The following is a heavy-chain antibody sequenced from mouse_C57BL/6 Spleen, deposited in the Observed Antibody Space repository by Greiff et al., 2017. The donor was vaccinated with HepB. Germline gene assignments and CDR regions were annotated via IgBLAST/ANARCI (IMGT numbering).Heavy chain of an antibody. CDR2: INPNNGGT. V-gene: IGHV1-18*01. J-gene: IGHJ2*01. Sequence: VQLQQSGPELVKPGASVKIPCKASGYTFTDYNMDWVKQSHGKSLEWIGDINPNNGGTIYNQKFKGKATLTVDKSSSTAYMELRSLTSEDTAVYYCARNQFITTVVAFDYWGQGTTLTVSS. CDR1: GYTFTDYN. CDR3: ARNQFITTVVAFDY. D-gene: IGHD1-1*01.